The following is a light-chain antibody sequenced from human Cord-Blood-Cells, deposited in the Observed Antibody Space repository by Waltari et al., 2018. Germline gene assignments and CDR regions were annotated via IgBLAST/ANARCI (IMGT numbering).Light chain of an antibody. Sequence: EIVLTQSPATLSLYPGERATLPCRASQSVSSYLAWYQQKPGQAPRLLIYDASNRATGIPARFSGSGSGTDFTLTISSLEPEDFAVYYCQQRSNWPRLTFGGGTKVEIK. V-gene: IGKV3-11*01. CDR2: DAS. J-gene: IGKJ4*01. CDR1: QSVSSY. CDR3: QQRSNWPRLT.